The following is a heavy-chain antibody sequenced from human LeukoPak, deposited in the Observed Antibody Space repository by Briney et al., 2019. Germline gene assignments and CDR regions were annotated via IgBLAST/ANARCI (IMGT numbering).Heavy chain of an antibody. D-gene: IGHD4-11*01. CDR2: IYSGGST. Sequence: GGSLRLSWAASGFTVSSNYMSWVRQAPGKGLEWVSIIYSGGSTYYADSVKGRFTISRDNSKNTLYLQMNSLRAEDTAVYYCARDRTGQQLISRKEYYYMDVWGKGTTVTISS. J-gene: IGHJ6*03. V-gene: IGHV3-66*01. CDR3: ARDRTGQQLISRKEYYYMDV. CDR1: GFTVSSNY.